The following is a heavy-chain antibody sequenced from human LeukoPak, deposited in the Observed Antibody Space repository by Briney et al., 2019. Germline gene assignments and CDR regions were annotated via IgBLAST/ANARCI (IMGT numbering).Heavy chain of an antibody. CDR3: ARVDVDTAMALDY. V-gene: IGHV4-34*01. J-gene: IGHJ4*02. CDR1: GGSLSGYY. D-gene: IGHD5-18*01. Sequence: SETLSLTCAVYGGSLSGYYWSWIRQPPGKGLEWIGEINQSGSTTYNPSLKSRVTISVDTSKNQFSLKLSSVTAADTAVYYCARVDVDTAMALDYWGQGTLVTVSS. CDR2: INQSGST.